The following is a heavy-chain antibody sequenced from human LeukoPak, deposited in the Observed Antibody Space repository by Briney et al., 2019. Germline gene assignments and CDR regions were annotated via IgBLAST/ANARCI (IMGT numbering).Heavy chain of an antibody. CDR2: IITIVNAT. J-gene: IGHJ4*02. V-gene: IGHV1-69*06. Sequence: ASVNFSCMASGGTFSNYSFIWVRQAPGQRLEWMGGIITIVNATNYAQKFQGRLTITAEKSTSTGYMELSRLRSEDTAVYYCARDRPRASFFDYWGQGALVTVSS. CDR1: GGTFSNYS. CDR3: ARDRPRASFFDY.